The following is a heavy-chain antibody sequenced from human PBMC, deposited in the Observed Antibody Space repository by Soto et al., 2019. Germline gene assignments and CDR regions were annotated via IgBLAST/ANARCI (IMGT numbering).Heavy chain of an antibody. V-gene: IGHV5-10-1*01. CDR1: GYSFTSYL. CDR3: VRRSSSSSLPDY. CDR2: IDPSNSYT. D-gene: IGHD6-6*01. J-gene: IGHJ4*02. Sequence: GESLKISWKGSGYSFTSYLITWVRQMPGKGLEWMGRIDPSNSYTNYSPSFQGHVTISRDPSISTADLQWNSLKASDTATYYFVRRSSSSSLPDYWGQGTLVTVSS.